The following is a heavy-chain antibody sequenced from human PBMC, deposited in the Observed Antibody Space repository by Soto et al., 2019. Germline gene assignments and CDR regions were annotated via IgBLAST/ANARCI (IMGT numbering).Heavy chain of an antibody. D-gene: IGHD5-18*01. V-gene: IGHV1-58*01. Sequence: SVKVSCKASGFTFTSSAVQWVRQARGQRLEWIGWIVVGSGNTNYAQKFQERVTITRDMSTSTAYMELSSLRSEDTAVYYCAADTDTAMVHYYYYDMDVWGQGTTVTVSS. CDR1: GFTFTSSA. CDR2: IVVGSGNT. J-gene: IGHJ6*02. CDR3: AADTDTAMVHYYYYDMDV.